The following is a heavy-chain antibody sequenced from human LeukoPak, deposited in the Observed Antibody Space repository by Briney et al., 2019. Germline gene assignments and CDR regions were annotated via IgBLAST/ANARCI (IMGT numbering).Heavy chain of an antibody. D-gene: IGHD1-1*01. CDR2: FYYSGSA. J-gene: IGHJ4*02. CDR3: ARLWRAAIDY. V-gene: IGHV4-59*08. CDR1: GGSISSYY. Sequence: KPSETLSLTCTVSGGSISSYYWSWIRQPPGKGLEWIGSFYYSGSAYYNPSLKSRVTISADTSKNQFSLKLSSVTAADTAVYYCARLWRAAIDYGGQGILVTVSS.